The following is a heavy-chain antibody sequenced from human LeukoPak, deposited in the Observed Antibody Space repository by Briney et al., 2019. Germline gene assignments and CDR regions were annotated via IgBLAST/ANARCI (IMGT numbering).Heavy chain of an antibody. J-gene: IGHJ6*03. Sequence: SEALSLTCAVYGGSFGNYYWSWIRQSPGKGLEWIGEINDSGTINYNPSLMSRVTISVDKSKNQFSLKLSSVTAADTAVYYCARRWNYGRNYYIDVWGKGATVSVSS. V-gene: IGHV4-34*01. D-gene: IGHD1-7*01. CDR3: ARRWNYGRNYYIDV. CDR1: GGSFGNYY. CDR2: INDSGTI.